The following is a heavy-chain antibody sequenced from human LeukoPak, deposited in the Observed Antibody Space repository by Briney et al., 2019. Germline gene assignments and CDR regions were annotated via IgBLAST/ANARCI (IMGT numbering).Heavy chain of an antibody. J-gene: IGHJ3*02. Sequence: GGSLRLSCAASGFTFSSYAMSWVRQAPGKGLEWVSAISGSGGSTYYADSVMGRFTISRDNSKNTLYLQMNSLRAEDTAVYYCAKDGPGYSSGWYPLGAFDIWGQGTMVTVSS. D-gene: IGHD6-19*01. CDR1: GFTFSSYA. CDR3: AKDGPGYSSGWYPLGAFDI. V-gene: IGHV3-23*01. CDR2: ISGSGGST.